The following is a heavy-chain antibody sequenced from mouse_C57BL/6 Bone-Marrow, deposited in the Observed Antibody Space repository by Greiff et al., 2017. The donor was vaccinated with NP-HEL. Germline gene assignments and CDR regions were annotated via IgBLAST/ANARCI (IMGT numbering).Heavy chain of an antibody. CDR1: GFNIKDYY. CDR2: IDPEDGET. D-gene: IGHD1-1*01. Sequence: EVQLQQSGAELVKPGASVKLSCTASGFNIKDYYMHWVKQRTEQGLEWIGRIDPEDGETKYAPKFQGKATIQADTASNTAYRQLSSLTSEDTAVYYCARDGYGSSYGDLYWYLDVWGTGTTVTVSS. CDR3: ARDGYGSSYGDLYWYLDV. J-gene: IGHJ1*03. V-gene: IGHV14-2*01.